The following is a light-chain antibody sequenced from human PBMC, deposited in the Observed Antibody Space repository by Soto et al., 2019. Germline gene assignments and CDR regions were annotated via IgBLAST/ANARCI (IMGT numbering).Light chain of an antibody. CDR2: EVT. Sequence: QSVLTQPASVSGSPGQSITISCTGTSSDIGTYNLVSWYQQHPGKAPKLMIYEVTKRPSWVSNRFSASKSDNTASLTISGLQAEDEADYYCCSYAGSTTWVFGGGTKVTVL. CDR1: SSDIGTYNL. CDR3: CSYAGSTTWV. J-gene: IGLJ3*02. V-gene: IGLV2-23*02.